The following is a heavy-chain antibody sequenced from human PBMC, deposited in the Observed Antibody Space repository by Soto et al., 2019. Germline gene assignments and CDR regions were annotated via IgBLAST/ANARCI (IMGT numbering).Heavy chain of an antibody. CDR2: ISSSSSTI. V-gene: IGHV3-48*02. Sequence: GGSLRLSCAASGFTFSSYSMNWVRQAPGKGLEWVSYISSSSSTIYYADSVKGRFTISRDNAKNSLYLQMNSLRDEDTAVYYCARGGEFIAAAGTLQTIFDYWGQGTLVTVSS. D-gene: IGHD6-13*01. J-gene: IGHJ4*02. CDR1: GFTFSSYS. CDR3: ARGGEFIAAAGTLQTIFDY.